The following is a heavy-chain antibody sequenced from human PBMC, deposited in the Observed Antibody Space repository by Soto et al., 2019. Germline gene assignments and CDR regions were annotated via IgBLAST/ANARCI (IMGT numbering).Heavy chain of an antibody. V-gene: IGHV3-15*01. Sequence: PGGSLRLSCAASGFTFSDAWMNWVRQTPGKGLEWVGRIKSTTDGGTTDYAAPVKGRFTISRDDSKSTLYLQMNSLKTEDTAVYYCTRVPFTVTTYYYYMDVWGKGTTVTVSS. D-gene: IGHD4-17*01. J-gene: IGHJ6*03. CDR3: TRVPFTVTTYYYYMDV. CDR1: GFTFSDAW. CDR2: IKSTTDGGTT.